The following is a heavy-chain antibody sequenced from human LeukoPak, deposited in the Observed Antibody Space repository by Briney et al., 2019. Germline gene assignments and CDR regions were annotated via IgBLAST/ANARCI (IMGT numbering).Heavy chain of an antibody. V-gene: IGHV3-30*18. CDR2: ISYDGSNK. CDR3: AKDPSSTIPALSYYFDY. Sequence: GGSLRLSCAASGFTFSSYGMHWVRQAPGKGLEWVAVISYDGSNKYYADSVKGRFTISRDNSKNTLYLQMNSLRAEDTAVYYCAKDPSSTIPALSYYFDYWGQGTLVTVSS. D-gene: IGHD2-2*01. J-gene: IGHJ4*02. CDR1: GFTFSSYG.